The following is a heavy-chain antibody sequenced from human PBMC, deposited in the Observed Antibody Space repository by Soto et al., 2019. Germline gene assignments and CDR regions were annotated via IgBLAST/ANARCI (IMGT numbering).Heavy chain of an antibody. V-gene: IGHV3-33*01. CDR2: IWYDGSNK. CDR3: ARGVRTGLQSVFDY. D-gene: IGHD5-12*01. Sequence: QVQLVESGGGVVQPGRSLRLSCAASGFTFSSYGMHRVRQAPGKGLEWVAVIWYDGSNKYYADSVKGRFTISRDNSKNTLYLQMNSLRAEDTAVYYCARGVRTGLQSVFDYWGQGTLVTVSS. J-gene: IGHJ4*02. CDR1: GFTFSSYG.